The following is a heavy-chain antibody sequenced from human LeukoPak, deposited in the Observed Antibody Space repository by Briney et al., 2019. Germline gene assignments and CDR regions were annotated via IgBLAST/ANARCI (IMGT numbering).Heavy chain of an antibody. Sequence: SETLSLTCAVYGGSFSGYYWSWIRQPPGKGLEWIGEINHSGSTNYNPSLKSRVTISVDTSKNQFSLKLGSVTAADTAVYYCARDSDTAMANAFDIWGQGTMVTVSS. CDR1: GGSFSGYY. V-gene: IGHV4-34*01. J-gene: IGHJ3*02. CDR3: ARDSDTAMANAFDI. CDR2: INHSGST. D-gene: IGHD5-18*01.